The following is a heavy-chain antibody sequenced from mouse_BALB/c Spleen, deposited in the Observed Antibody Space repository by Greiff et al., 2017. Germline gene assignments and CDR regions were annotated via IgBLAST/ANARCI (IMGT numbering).Heavy chain of an antibody. CDR1: GYSFTSYW. CDR3: ARRDDGYYPFAY. J-gene: IGHJ3*01. D-gene: IGHD2-3*01. V-gene: IGHV1-87*01. Sequence: LVESGTVLARPGASVKMSCKASGYSFTSYWMHWVNQRPGQGLEWIGAIYPGNSDTSYNQKFKDKATLTVDKSSSTAYMQLSSPTSEDSAVYYCARRDDGYYPFAYWGQGTLVTVSA. CDR2: IYPGNSDT.